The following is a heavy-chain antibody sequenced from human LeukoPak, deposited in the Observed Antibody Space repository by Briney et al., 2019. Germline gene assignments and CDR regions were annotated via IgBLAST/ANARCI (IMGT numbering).Heavy chain of an antibody. CDR3: ARICKDSKIGSRSSTSCIDAFDI. CDR1: GYTFTSYG. V-gene: IGHV1-18*01. CDR2: ISAYNGNT. J-gene: IGHJ3*02. Sequence: GASVKVSCKASGYTFTSYGISWVRQAPGQGLEWMGWISAYNGNTNYAQKLQGRVTMTTDTSTSTAYMELRSLRSDDTAVYYCARICKDSKIGSRSSTSCIDAFDIWGQGTMVTVSS. D-gene: IGHD2-2*01.